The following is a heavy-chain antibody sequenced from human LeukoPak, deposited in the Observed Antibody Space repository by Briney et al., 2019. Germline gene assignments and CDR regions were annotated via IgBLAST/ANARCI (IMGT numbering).Heavy chain of an antibody. CDR1: GYTLTELS. V-gene: IGHV1-24*01. J-gene: IGHJ4*02. D-gene: IGHD6-13*01. CDR3: ATDLEGAGQQLVPYY. CDR2: FDPEDGET. Sequence: ASVKVSCKVSGYTLTELSMHWVRQAPGKGLEWMGGFDPEDGETIYAQKFQGRVTMTEDTSTDTAYMELSSLRSEDTAVYYCATDLEGAGQQLVPYYWGRGTLVTVSS.